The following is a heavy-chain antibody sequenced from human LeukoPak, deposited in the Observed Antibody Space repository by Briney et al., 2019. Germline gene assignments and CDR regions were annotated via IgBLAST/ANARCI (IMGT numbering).Heavy chain of an antibody. CDR1: GFIFSNSW. J-gene: IGHJ3*02. Sequence: GGSLRLSCAASGFIFSNSWMHWVRQVPGKGLVWVSRIDSDGRLTTYADSVKGRFTISRDNTKNTLFLQMSNLRAEGTSVYYCAFGSGTYYNALDIWGQGTMVTVS. CDR2: IDSDGRLT. D-gene: IGHD1-26*01. V-gene: IGHV3-74*03. CDR3: AFGSGTYYNALDI.